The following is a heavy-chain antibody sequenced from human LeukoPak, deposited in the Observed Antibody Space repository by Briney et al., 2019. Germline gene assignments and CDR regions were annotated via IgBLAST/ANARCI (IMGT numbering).Heavy chain of an antibody. CDR3: AKLPFDYYDSSGYYPS. CDR1: GFTFSSYA. Sequence: GGSLRLSCAASGFTFSSYAMSWVRQAPGKGLEWVSAISGSGGSTYYADSVKGRFTISRDNSKNTLYLQMNSLRAEDTAVYYCAKLPFDYYDSSGYYPSWGQGALVTVSS. D-gene: IGHD3-22*01. J-gene: IGHJ5*02. CDR2: ISGSGGST. V-gene: IGHV3-23*01.